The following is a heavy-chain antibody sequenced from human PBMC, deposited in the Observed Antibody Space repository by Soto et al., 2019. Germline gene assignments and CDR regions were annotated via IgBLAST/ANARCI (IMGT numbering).Heavy chain of an antibody. V-gene: IGHV3-30-3*01. Sequence: QVQLVESGGGVVQPGRSLRISCAASGFTFSSYAMHWVRQAPGKGLEWVAVISYDGSNKYYADSVKGRFTISRDNSKNTLYLQMNSLRAEDTAVYYCARVTVREWLRSAVDYWGQGTLVTVSS. D-gene: IGHD5-12*01. CDR3: ARVTVREWLRSAVDY. CDR1: GFTFSSYA. J-gene: IGHJ4*02. CDR2: ISYDGSNK.